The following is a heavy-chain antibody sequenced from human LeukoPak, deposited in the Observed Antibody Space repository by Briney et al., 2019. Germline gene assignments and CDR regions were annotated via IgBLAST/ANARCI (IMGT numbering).Heavy chain of an antibody. J-gene: IGHJ4*02. CDR3: ARDLRGYSYGRFDY. CDR1: GYTFTSYG. V-gene: IGHV1-18*01. CDR2: ISAYNGNT. D-gene: IGHD5-18*01. Sequence: ASVKVSCKASGYTFTSYGISWVRQAPGQELEWMGWISAYNGNTNYAQKLQGRVTMTTDTSTSTAYMELRSLRSDVTAVYYCARDLRGYSYGRFDYWGQGTLVTVSS.